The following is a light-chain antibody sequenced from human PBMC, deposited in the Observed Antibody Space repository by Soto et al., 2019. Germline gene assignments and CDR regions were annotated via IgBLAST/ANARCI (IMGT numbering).Light chain of an antibody. CDR1: HSFSRF. Sequence: EIELTQSPSSLSASVGDRVTITCRTSHSFSRFLTWYQQKPGQAPKLLIYAASTLQSGVPSRFSGGGSGTEFTLTISSLQPEDFATYYCQQTYSTSPVTFGPGTTVDVK. V-gene: IGKV1-39*01. J-gene: IGKJ3*01. CDR2: AAS. CDR3: QQTYSTSPVT.